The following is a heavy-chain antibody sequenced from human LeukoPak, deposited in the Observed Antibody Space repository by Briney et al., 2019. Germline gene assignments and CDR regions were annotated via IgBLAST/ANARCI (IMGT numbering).Heavy chain of an antibody. V-gene: IGHV1-2*02. Sequence: ASVKVSCKASGYTFTGYYMHWVRQAPGQGLEWMGWINPNSGGTNYAQKFQGRVTMTRDTSISTAYLQWSSLKASDTAMYFCARLYDRTGYLGLDVWGQGTTVTVSS. J-gene: IGHJ6*02. D-gene: IGHD3-22*01. CDR2: INPNSGGT. CDR1: GYTFTGYY. CDR3: ARLYDRTGYLGLDV.